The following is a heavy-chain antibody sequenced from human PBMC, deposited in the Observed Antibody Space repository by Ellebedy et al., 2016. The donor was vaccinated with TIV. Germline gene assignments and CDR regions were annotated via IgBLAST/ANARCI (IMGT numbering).Heavy chain of an antibody. CDR3: ARDPQCSSTSCYPKSWGWYFDL. Sequence: ASVKVSCKASGYTFTSYGISWVRQAPGQGLEWMGWISAYNGNTNYAQKLQGRVTMTTDTSTSTAYMELRSLRSDDTAVYYCARDPQCSSTSCYPKSWGWYFDLWGRGTLVTVSS. CDR2: ISAYNGNT. V-gene: IGHV1-18*01. CDR1: GYTFTSYG. J-gene: IGHJ2*01. D-gene: IGHD2-2*01.